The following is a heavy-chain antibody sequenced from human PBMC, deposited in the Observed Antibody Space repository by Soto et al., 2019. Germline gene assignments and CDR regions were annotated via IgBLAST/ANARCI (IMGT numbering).Heavy chain of an antibody. V-gene: IGHV1-69*12. D-gene: IGHD3-9*01. CDR1: GGSLSNYG. J-gene: IGHJ6*02. CDR3: ARGDATKIVVTTYYAMDV. CDR2: IIPVFGTA. Sequence: QVQLVQSGAEVKKPGSSVKVSCKASGGSLSNYGISWVRQAPGQGLEWMGGIIPVFGTANYAQTFQGRVTITADESTSIVYMDVTSLKSEDTAGYYCARGDATKIVVTTYYAMDVWGQGTTVTVSS.